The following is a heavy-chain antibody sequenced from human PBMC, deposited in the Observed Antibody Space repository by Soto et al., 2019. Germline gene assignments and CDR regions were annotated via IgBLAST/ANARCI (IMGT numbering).Heavy chain of an antibody. D-gene: IGHD3-3*01. Sequence: EVQLLESGGGLVQPGGSLRLSCAASGFTFSSYAMSWVRQAPGKGLEWVSAISGSGGSTYYADSVKGRFTISRDNSKNTLYLQMNSLRAEDTAVYYCAKPDQGYYDFWSGYYRPSNFDYWGQGTLVTVSS. CDR1: GFTFSSYA. V-gene: IGHV3-23*01. CDR3: AKPDQGYYDFWSGYYRPSNFDY. J-gene: IGHJ4*02. CDR2: ISGSGGST.